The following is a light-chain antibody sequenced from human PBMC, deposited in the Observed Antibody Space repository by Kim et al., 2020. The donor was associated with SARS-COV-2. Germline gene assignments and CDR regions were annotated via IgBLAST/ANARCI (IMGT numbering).Light chain of an antibody. J-gene: IGKJ3*01. CDR3: MQGKHWPFT. Sequence: PAASDCLSSQSQVYRDVNSYLHWSQQRPGQSPRRLIYKVSTRDSGVPARFSGSGSGTDFTLQISRVEAEDVGVYYCMQGKHWPFTFGPGTKVDIK. CDR2: KVS. CDR1: QSQVYRDVNSY. V-gene: IGKV2-30*01.